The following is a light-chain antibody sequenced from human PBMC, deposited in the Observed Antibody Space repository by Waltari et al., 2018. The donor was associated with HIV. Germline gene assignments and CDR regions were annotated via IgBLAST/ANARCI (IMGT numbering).Light chain of an antibody. CDR2: KDS. V-gene: IGLV3-25*03. CDR1: ALPKQY. Sequence: SYELTQPPSVSVSPGKTARITCSGDALPKQYAYWYQQKPGQAPVLAIYKDSERPSGIPERFSGSSSGTTVTLTISGVQAEDEADYYCQSAASSATYRVFGGGTKLTVL. J-gene: IGLJ3*02. CDR3: QSAASSATYRV.